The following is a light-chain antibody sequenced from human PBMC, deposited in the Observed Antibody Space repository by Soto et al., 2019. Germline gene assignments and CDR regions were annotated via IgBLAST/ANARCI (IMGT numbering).Light chain of an antibody. J-gene: IGKJ5*01. CDR3: QQRLNWPPT. Sequence: EIVLTQSPATVSLSPGERATLSCRASQSVSSFLSWHQQKPGQAPRLLTYDASKRATGIPARFSGSGSGTDFTLTISSLEPEDFAVYYCQQRLNWPPTFGQGTRLEIK. CDR2: DAS. V-gene: IGKV3-11*01. CDR1: QSVSSF.